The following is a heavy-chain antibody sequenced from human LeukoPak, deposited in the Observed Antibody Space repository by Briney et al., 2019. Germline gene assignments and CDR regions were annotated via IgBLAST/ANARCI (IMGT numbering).Heavy chain of an antibody. D-gene: IGHD1-14*01. CDR3: ARLFLPESEYHNWFDP. J-gene: IGHJ5*02. Sequence: SETLSLTCTVSGGSISSSSYYWGWIRQPPGKGLEWIGSIYYSGRTNYNPSLKSRVTISVDTSKNQFSLRLSSVTAADTAVYYCARLFLPESEYHNWFDPWGQGTLVTVSS. CDR2: IYYSGRT. CDR1: GGSISSSSYY. V-gene: IGHV4-39*07.